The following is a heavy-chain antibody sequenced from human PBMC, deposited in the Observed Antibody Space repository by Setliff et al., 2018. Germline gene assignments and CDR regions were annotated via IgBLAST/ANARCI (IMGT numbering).Heavy chain of an antibody. CDR2: TIPMFGTT. CDR1: GGTFRNYG. CDR3: AGEGVDTRSSTDYRYYMDV. D-gene: IGHD2-15*01. J-gene: IGHJ6*03. Sequence: ASVKVSCKATGGTFRNYGISWVRQAPGQGLEWMGGTIPMFGTTNYAQKFQGRVTVITDESTSTAYMELSSLKSEDTAMYYCAGEGVDTRSSTDYRYYMDVWGKGTTVTVSS. V-gene: IGHV1-69*05.